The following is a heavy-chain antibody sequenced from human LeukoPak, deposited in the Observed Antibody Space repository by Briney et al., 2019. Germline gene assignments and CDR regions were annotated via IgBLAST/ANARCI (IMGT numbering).Heavy chain of an antibody. CDR2: AYYSGST. J-gene: IGHJ4*02. V-gene: IGHV4-59*01. CDR1: GGSISSYY. CDR3: ARAGERWLKLDY. Sequence: SETLSLTCPVSGGSISSYYWTWIRQPPGKGLEWIGYAYYSGSTNYNPSLKSRVTISVDTSKNQFSLKLRSVTAADTAVYYCARAGERWLKLDYWGQGTLVTVSS. D-gene: IGHD5-24*01.